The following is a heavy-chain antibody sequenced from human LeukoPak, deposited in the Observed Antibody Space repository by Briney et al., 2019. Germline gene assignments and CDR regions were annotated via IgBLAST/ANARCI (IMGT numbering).Heavy chain of an antibody. CDR2: ISYDGSNK. V-gene: IGHV3-30*04. CDR3: AKGSYYDSSGYFESSYYFDY. D-gene: IGHD3-22*01. CDR1: GFTISRYG. J-gene: IGHJ4*02. Sequence: GGSLRLSCAASGFTISRYGMHWVRQAPGNGLEWVTAISYDGSNKYYADSVKGRFTISRDNSKNTLYLQMNSLRAEDTAVYYCAKGSYYDSSGYFESSYYFDYRGQGTLVTVSS.